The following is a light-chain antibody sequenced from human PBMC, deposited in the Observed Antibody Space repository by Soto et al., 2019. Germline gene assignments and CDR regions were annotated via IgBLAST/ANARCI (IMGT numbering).Light chain of an antibody. Sequence: QSALTQPPSASASLGASVTLTCTLSSGYSNYKVDWYQQRPGKGPRFVMRVGTGGIVGSKGDGIPDRFSVLGSGLNWYLTIKNIQEEDESDYHCGADHGSGSNFVKVFGGGTKLTVL. CDR1: SGYSNYK. V-gene: IGLV9-49*01. J-gene: IGLJ2*01. CDR3: GADHGSGSNFVKV. CDR2: VGTGGIVG.